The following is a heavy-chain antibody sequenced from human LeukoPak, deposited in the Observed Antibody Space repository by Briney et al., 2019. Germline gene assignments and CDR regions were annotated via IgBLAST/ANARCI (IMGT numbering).Heavy chain of an antibody. CDR1: GGTFSSYA. J-gene: IGHJ4*02. CDR2: IIPILGIA. CDR3: ATTGPITMVRGGIDY. Sequence: ASVKVSCKASGGTFSSYAISWVRQAPGQGLEWMGRIIPILGIANYAQKFQGRVTITADKSTSTAYMELSSLRSEDTAVYYCATTGPITMVRGGIDYWGQGTLVTVSS. V-gene: IGHV1-69*04. D-gene: IGHD3-10*01.